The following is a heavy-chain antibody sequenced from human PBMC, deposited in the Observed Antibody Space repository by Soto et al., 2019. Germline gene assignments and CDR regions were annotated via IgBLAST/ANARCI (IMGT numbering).Heavy chain of an antibody. CDR3: ARGVGDLLWKARPYCFDY. Sequence: SGPTLVNPTQTLTLTCTFSGFSLSTSGMCVSWIRQPPGKALEWLALIDWDDDKYYSTSLKTRLTISKDTSKNQVVLTMTNMYPVDTATYYCARGVGDLLWKARPYCFDYWGQGTLVTVSS. CDR2: IDWDDDK. D-gene: IGHD3-10*01. CDR1: GFSLSTSGMC. J-gene: IGHJ4*02. V-gene: IGHV2-70*01.